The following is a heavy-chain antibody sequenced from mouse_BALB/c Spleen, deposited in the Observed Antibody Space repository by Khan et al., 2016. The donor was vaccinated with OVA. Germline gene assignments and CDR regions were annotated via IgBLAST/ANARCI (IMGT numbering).Heavy chain of an antibody. CDR1: GYTFTTAG. CDR3: ARGYGYGWYFDV. J-gene: IGHJ1*01. CDR2: INTHSGVP. Sequence: QIQLVQSGPELKKPGETVRISCKASGYTFTTAGMQWVQKMPGKGLKWIGWINTHSGVPKYAEDFKGRFAFSLETSASTAYLQITNLKNEDTATYVCARGYGYGWYFDVWGAGTTVTVSS. V-gene: IGHV9-4*02. D-gene: IGHD2-2*01.